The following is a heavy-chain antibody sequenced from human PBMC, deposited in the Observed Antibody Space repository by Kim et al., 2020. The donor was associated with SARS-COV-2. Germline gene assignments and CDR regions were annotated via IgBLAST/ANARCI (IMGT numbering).Heavy chain of an antibody. CDR3: ATRPPCSGGICFGLDT. V-gene: IGHV3-30*03. D-gene: IGHD2-15*01. CDR2: ISRDGSIK. J-gene: IGHJ5*02. Sequence: GGSLRLSCAASGFMFSDYDMHWVRQAPVKGLEWVAVISRDGSIKTYANSVRGRFTISRDNSESTLHLDMSSLRPEDTAVYFCATRPPCSGGICFGLDTWGQGTLVTVSS. CDR1: GFMFSDYD.